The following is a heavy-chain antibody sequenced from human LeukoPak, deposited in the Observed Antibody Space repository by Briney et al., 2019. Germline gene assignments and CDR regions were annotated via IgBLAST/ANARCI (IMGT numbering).Heavy chain of an antibody. CDR1: GYTFTSYA. CDR2: INAGNGNT. D-gene: IGHD6-13*01. Sequence: RASVKVSCKASGYTFTSYAMHWVRQAPGQRLEWMGWINAGNGNTKYSQKFQGRVTITRDTFASTAYMELSSLRPEDTAVYYCARDDGYSSSWFDYWGQGTLVTVSS. CDR3: ARDDGYSSSWFDY. V-gene: IGHV1-3*01. J-gene: IGHJ4*02.